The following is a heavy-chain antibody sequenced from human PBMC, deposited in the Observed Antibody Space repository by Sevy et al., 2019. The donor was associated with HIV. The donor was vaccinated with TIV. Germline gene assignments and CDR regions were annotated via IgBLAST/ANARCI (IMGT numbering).Heavy chain of an antibody. J-gene: IGHJ6*02. CDR1: GFTFSSYW. Sequence: GGSLRLSCVASGFTFSSYWMTWVRQAPGKGPEWVANIGQDGSEKYHVDSVKGRFTISRDNAKNSLYLQMNSLRAEDTAVYYCARAPRIAARQFYYYYYGMDVWGQGTTVTVSS. V-gene: IGHV3-7*01. CDR3: ARAPRIAARQFYYYYYGMDV. CDR2: IGQDGSEK. D-gene: IGHD6-6*01.